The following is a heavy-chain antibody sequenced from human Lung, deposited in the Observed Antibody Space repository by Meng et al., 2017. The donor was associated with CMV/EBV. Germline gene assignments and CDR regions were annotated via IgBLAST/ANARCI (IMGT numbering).Heavy chain of an antibody. J-gene: IGHJ5*02. CDR1: GFISSDYY. Sequence: GESXKISCAASGFISSDYYMAWIRQAPGKGLEWVSYTSSSESNTYYADSVKGRFTVTRDNAKNSLYLQMNSLRVDNTAVYYCAREMSRGVIDGDTLFDHWGQGXLVTVSS. CDR3: AREMSRGVIDGDTLFDH. CDR2: TSSSESNT. V-gene: IGHV3-11*01. D-gene: IGHD3-10*01.